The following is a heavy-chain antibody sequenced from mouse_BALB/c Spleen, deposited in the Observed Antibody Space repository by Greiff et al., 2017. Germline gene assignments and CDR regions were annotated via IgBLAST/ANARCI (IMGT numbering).Heavy chain of an antibody. CDR2: ISSGGST. CDR1: GFTFSSYA. Sequence: EVMLVESGGGLVKPGGSLKLSCAASGFTFSSYAMSWVRQTPEKRLEWVASISSGGSTYYPDSVKGRFTISRDNARNILYLQMSSLRSEDTAMYYCARKNYGRSPYAMDYWGQGTSVTVSS. J-gene: IGHJ4*01. D-gene: IGHD1-1*01. CDR3: ARKNYGRSPYAMDY. V-gene: IGHV5-6-5*01.